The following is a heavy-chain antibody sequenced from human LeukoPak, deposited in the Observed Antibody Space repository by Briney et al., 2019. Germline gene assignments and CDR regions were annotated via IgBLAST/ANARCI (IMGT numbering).Heavy chain of an antibody. V-gene: IGHV1-18*01. J-gene: IGHJ6*03. CDR3: ARGPIIDIVVIPAAADYYHMDV. CDR1: GYTLTSCG. CDR2: ISAYNGNT. Sequence: GASVKVPCKASGYTLTSCGISWVRQAPGQGLEWMGWISAYNGNTRYAQELQGRVTMTTDSSTSTAYMELRSLRSDDTAVYYCARGPIIDIVVIPAAADYYHMDVWGKGTTVIVSS. D-gene: IGHD2-2*01.